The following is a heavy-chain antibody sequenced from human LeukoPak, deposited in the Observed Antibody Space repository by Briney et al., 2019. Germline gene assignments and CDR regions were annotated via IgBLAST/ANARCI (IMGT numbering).Heavy chain of an antibody. Sequence: PSQTLSLTCTVSGGSLSSGDYYWSWIRQPPGKGLEWIGYIYYSGSTYYNPSLKSRVTISVDTSKNQFSLKLSSVTAADTAVYYCARDPYYDFWSGYYGGYGMDVWGQGTTVTVSS. V-gene: IGHV4-30-4*01. CDR2: IYYSGST. CDR1: GGSLSSGDYY. D-gene: IGHD3-3*01. J-gene: IGHJ6*02. CDR3: ARDPYYDFWSGYYGGYGMDV.